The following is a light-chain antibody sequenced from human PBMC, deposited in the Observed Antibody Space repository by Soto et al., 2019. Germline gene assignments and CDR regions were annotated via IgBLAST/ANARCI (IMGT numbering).Light chain of an antibody. J-gene: IGKJ5*01. CDR2: AAS. CDR3: QHSYNMPIA. CDR1: QNIIRH. V-gene: IGKV1-39*01. Sequence: EIQMTHSPSSLSASVVDLFTITCRASQNIIRHLNWYQHKPGRAPRLLIYAASTLQSGVPSRFTGSGSGTEFTLTITGLQPEDFATYYCQHSYNMPIAFGQGTRLEIK.